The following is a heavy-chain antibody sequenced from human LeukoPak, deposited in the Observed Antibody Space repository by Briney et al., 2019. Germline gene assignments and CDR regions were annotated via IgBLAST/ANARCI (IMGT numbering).Heavy chain of an antibody. CDR1: GGSISSYY. Sequence: PSETLSLTCTVSGGSISSYYWSWIRQPPGKGLEWIGYIYYSGSTTYNPSLKSRVTISVDTSKNQFSLKLSSVTAADTAVYYCAREVSDYDILTGWIDYWGQGALVSVSS. V-gene: IGHV4-59*12. D-gene: IGHD3-9*01. CDR3: AREVSDYDILTGWIDY. J-gene: IGHJ4*02. CDR2: IYYSGST.